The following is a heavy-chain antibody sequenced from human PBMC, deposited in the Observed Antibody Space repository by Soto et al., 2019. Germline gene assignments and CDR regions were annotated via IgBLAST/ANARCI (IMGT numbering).Heavy chain of an antibody. CDR3: ARRGIGNYYYYGMDV. J-gene: IGHJ6*02. CDR2: IDPSDSYT. V-gene: IGHV5-10-1*01. CDR1: GYSFTSYW. Sequence: PGSSLKISCKGSGYSFTSYWIGWVRQMPGKGLEWMGRIDPSDSYTNYSPSFQGHVTISADKSISTAYLQWSSLKASDTAMYYCARRGIGNYYYYGMDVWGQGTKVTVSS. D-gene: IGHD3-16*01.